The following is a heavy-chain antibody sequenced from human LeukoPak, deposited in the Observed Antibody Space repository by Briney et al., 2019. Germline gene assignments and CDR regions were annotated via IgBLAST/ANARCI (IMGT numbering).Heavy chain of an antibody. CDR1: GGSISSGSYY. CDR3: AREIGGGNAGGDY. J-gene: IGHJ4*02. CDR2: IYTSGST. D-gene: IGHD4-23*01. Sequence: PSETLSLTCTVSGGSISSGSYYWSWIRQPAGKGLEWIGRIYTSGSTNYNPSLKSRVTISVDTSKNQFSLKLSSVTAADTAVYYCAREIGGGNAGGDYWGQGTLVTVSS. V-gene: IGHV4-61*02.